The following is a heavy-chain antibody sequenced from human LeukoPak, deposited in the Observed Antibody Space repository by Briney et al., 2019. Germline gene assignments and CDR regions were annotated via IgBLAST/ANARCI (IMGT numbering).Heavy chain of an antibody. Sequence: PSETLSLTCAVYGGSFSGYCWSWIRQPPGKGLEWIGEINHSGSTNYNPSLKSRVTISVDTSKNQFSLKLSSVTAADTAVYYCARRIAAAAGYYYYYMDVWGKGTTVTISS. D-gene: IGHD6-13*01. CDR1: GGSFSGYC. V-gene: IGHV4-34*01. CDR3: ARRIAAAAGYYYYYMDV. CDR2: INHSGST. J-gene: IGHJ6*03.